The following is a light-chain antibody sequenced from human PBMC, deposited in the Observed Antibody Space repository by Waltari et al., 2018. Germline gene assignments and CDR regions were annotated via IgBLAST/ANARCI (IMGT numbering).Light chain of an antibody. J-gene: IGKJ1*01. CDR2: AAS. V-gene: IGKV1-39*01. CDR1: QSITSY. CDR3: QQSSTTRGT. Sequence: MDQTKDSLGASVGDRVSLTCRASQSITSYLNWYQQKPGKAPKLLIYAASSLQSGVPSRFSGSGSGTDFTLTISSLQPEDFATYYCQQSSTTRGTFGQGTKVEIK.